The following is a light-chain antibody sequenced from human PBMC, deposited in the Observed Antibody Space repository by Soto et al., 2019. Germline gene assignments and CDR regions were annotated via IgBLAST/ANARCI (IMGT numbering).Light chain of an antibody. CDR1: EYVNNN. J-gene: IGKJ1*01. CDR2: GAS. V-gene: IGKV3-15*01. Sequence: IVMTQCPANSSMSPGESAMLSCRASEYVNNNLAWYQHKPGQAPRLLIFGASTRATETPARFSGRGSGKEFTLTISSPQSADSAVYYCQQYKKWPPWTFGQGTKVDIK. CDR3: QQYKKWPPWT.